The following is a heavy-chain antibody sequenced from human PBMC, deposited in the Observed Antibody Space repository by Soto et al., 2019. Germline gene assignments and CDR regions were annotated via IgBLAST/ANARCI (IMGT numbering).Heavy chain of an antibody. D-gene: IGHD3-16*01. J-gene: IGHJ4*02. CDR1: GFTFSSHE. Sequence: DVQLVESGGALVQTGGSLRLSCVASGFTFSSHEMNWVRQAPGKGLEWVSYISSSGSTKFYADSVKGRFTISRDNAEETLYLQMNSLRAEDTAVYYCARIGVGESRSLDYWGQGTRVTVSS. CDR2: ISSSGSTK. CDR3: ARIGVGESRSLDY. V-gene: IGHV3-48*03.